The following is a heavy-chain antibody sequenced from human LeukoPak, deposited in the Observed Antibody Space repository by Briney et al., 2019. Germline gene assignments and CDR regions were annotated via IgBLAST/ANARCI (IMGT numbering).Heavy chain of an antibody. V-gene: IGHV3-30*02. CDR1: GFTFSSYG. Sequence: GGSLRLSCAASGFTFSSYGMHWVRHAPPQGLERVAFIRYDGSKKSYSDSVKKRFAISSDNSKNTLYLQMNSLRAEDTAVYHRAKDLPPSLYSSGWPPDYWGQGTLVTVSS. CDR3: AKDLPPSLYSSGWPPDY. D-gene: IGHD6-19*01. J-gene: IGHJ4*02. CDR2: IRYDGSKK.